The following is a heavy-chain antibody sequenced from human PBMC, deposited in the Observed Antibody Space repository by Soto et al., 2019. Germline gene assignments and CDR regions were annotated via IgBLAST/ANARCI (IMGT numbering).Heavy chain of an antibody. D-gene: IGHD1-26*01. CDR2: IIPTFGTP. CDR3: ASERSSQYFDF. V-gene: IGHV1-69*06. J-gene: IGHJ4*02. CDR1: GGTFSSHG. Sequence: QVQLVQSGTVVQRRGSSVKVSCQASGGTFSSHGMACVRQAPGQGLEWMGGIIPTFGTPTYAAKFQGRVTITADKSTNTAYMELSSLRSEDTAVYYCASERSSQYFDFWGEGTLITVSS.